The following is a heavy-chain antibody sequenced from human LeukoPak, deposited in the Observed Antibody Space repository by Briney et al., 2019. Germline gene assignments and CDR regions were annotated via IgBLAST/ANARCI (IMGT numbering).Heavy chain of an antibody. J-gene: IGHJ6*03. CDR1: GFTFNNYG. CDR3: ARDRGEDHPSVNYMDV. Sequence: GGSLRLSCAASGFTFNNYGMHWVRQAPGKGLEWVAFIRYNGNNQYYADSVKGRFTISRDNSKNTLYLQMNSLKGDDTAVYYCARDRGEDHPSVNYMDVWGKGTTVTVSS. D-gene: IGHD3-10*01. CDR2: IRYNGNNQ. V-gene: IGHV3-30*02.